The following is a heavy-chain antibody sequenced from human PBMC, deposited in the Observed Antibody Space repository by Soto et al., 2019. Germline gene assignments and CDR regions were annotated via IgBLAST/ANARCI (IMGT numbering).Heavy chain of an antibody. Sequence: EVQLVESGGALVQPGGSLRLSCVASGFTLSNHYMDWVRQAPGKGLEWIGLIRNAARSYSTEHAASVKGRFTISRDDSKNTLNLQMNSLRTEDTAVYYCADLTWSGSYLPWGQGTLVTVSS. CDR1: GFTLSNHY. CDR2: IRNAARSYST. CDR3: ADLTWSGSYLP. D-gene: IGHD3-3*01. V-gene: IGHV3-72*01. J-gene: IGHJ5*02.